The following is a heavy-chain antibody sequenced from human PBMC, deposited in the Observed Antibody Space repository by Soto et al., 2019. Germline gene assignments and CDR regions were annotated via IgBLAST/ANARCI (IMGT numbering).Heavy chain of an antibody. CDR1: GFTFSSYG. J-gene: IGHJ6*02. D-gene: IGHD1-26*01. CDR2: ISYDGSNK. CDR3: AKVRSRSYYGYYYGMDV. V-gene: IGHV3-30*18. Sequence: QVQLVESGGGVVQPGRSLRLSCAASGFTFSSYGMHWVRQAPGKGLEWVAVISYDGSNKYYADSMKGRFAISRDNSKNTLYLQMNSLRAEDTAVYYCAKVRSRSYYGYYYGMDVWGQGTTVTVSS.